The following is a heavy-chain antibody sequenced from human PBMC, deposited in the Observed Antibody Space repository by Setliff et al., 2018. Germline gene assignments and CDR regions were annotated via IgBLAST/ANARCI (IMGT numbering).Heavy chain of an antibody. V-gene: IGHV4-61*01. CDR2: IYNPGSS. Sequence: SETLSLTCALSGGSISSGSYHWSWVRQSPEKGLEWIAYIYNPGSSNYNPSLKGRVNISVDTSRNQVSLKLKSVTAADTAVYYCAKGGDWFFHFDCWGQGTLVTVSS. CDR1: GGSISSGSYH. CDR3: AKGGDWFFHFDC. D-gene: IGHD3-9*01. J-gene: IGHJ4*02.